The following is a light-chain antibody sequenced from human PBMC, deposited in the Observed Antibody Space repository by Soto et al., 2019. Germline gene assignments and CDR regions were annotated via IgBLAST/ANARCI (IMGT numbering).Light chain of an antibody. CDR3: QSYDSSLSAL. Sequence: QSVLTQPPSVSGAPGQRVTISCTGNSSNIGAGYDVHWYQQLPGTAPKLLIYGNSNRPSGVPDRFSGSKSGTSASLAITGLQAEDEADYYCQSYDSSLSALFGGGTKVTVL. J-gene: IGLJ3*02. CDR2: GNS. V-gene: IGLV1-40*01. CDR1: SSNIGAGYD.